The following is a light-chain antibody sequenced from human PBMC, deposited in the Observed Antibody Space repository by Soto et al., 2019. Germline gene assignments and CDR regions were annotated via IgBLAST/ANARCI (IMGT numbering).Light chain of an antibody. CDR1: SSNIGTHT. J-gene: IGLJ2*01. CDR3: AAWDGSLNGLV. CDR2: SNN. V-gene: IGLV1-44*01. Sequence: QCVLTQPPSASGTPGHRVTISCSGSSSNIGTHTVNWYQQLPGTAPKLFIYSNNQRPSGVPDRFSGSKSGTSASLAISGLQSEDEADYYWAAWDGSLNGLVFGGGTKLTVL.